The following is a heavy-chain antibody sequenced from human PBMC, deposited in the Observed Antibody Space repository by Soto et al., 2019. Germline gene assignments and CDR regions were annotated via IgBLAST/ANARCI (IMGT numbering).Heavy chain of an antibody. CDR2: IYPGDSDT. CDR3: ARDHYYAFDI. D-gene: IGHD1-26*01. J-gene: IGHJ3*02. V-gene: IGHV5-51*01. CDR1: EYNFSTYW. Sequence: GESLKISCKGSEYNFSTYWIAWVRQMPGKGLEWMGIIYPGDSDTRYSPSFQGQVTISADKSISTAHLQWSSLKASDTAVYYCARDHYYAFDIWGQGTMVTVSS.